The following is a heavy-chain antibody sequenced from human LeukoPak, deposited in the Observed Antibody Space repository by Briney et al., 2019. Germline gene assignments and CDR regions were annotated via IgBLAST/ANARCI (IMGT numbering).Heavy chain of an antibody. D-gene: IGHD2-2*01. Sequence: GGSLRLSCAASGFTFSSYTMNWVRQAPGKGLEGVSSISGNRDYIYNADSVKGRFTISRDNAKNSLYLQMNSLKAEDTAVYYCARNHCSSTSCFPSGTNYFDSWGQGTPVTVSS. V-gene: IGHV3-21*01. CDR3: ARNHCSSTSCFPSGTNYFDS. CDR2: ISGNRDYI. J-gene: IGHJ4*02. CDR1: GFTFSSYT.